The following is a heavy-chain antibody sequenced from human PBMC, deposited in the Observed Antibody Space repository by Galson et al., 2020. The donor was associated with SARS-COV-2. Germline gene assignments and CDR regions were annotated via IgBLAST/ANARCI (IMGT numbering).Heavy chain of an antibody. J-gene: IGHJ4*02. CDR2: IDPDSGAT. D-gene: IGHD3-16*01. V-gene: IGHV1-2*02. CDR3: VREDSWGTYAIAY. CDR1: GYKFTTYY. Sequence: ASVKVSCKASGYKFTTYYFHWVRQAPGQGLEWLGWIDPDSGATSYAQKFQGRVTVTRDTSVSTVYMELGRLRFDDTAMYYCVREDSWGTYAIAYWGQGALVTVSS.